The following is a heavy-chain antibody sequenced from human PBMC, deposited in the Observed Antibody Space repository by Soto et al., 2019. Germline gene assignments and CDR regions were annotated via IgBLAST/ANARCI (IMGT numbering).Heavy chain of an antibody. V-gene: IGHV4-59*01. CDR2: ISYRGST. CDR1: AGSITTSY. CDR3: ASSGIVGREVNTWFDP. Sequence: TLSETLSLTCTVSAGSITTSYWSWIRQPLGKALEWIGYISYRGSTNYNPSLKSRLTISIDTSKSQISLKLTSMTTADTAVYYCASSGIVGREVNTWFDPWGQGTLVTVSS. D-gene: IGHD3-22*01. J-gene: IGHJ5*02.